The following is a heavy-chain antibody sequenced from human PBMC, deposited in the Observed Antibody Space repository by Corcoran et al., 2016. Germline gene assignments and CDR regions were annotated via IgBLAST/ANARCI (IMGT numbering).Heavy chain of an antibody. CDR3: ARAHIVVVPAAMVPDYYGMDV. CDR2: INHSGST. J-gene: IGHJ6*02. CDR1: GGSFSGYY. V-gene: IGHV4-34*01. Sequence: QVQLQQWGAGLLKPSETLSLTCAVYGGSFSGYYWSWIRQPPGKGLEWIGEINHSGSTNYNPSLKSRVTISVDTSKNQFSLKLSSVTAADTAVYYCARAHIVVVPAAMVPDYYGMDVWGQGTTVTVSS. D-gene: IGHD2-2*01.